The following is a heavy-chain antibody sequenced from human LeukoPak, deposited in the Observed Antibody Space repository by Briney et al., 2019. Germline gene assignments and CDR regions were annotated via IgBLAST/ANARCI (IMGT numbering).Heavy chain of an antibody. D-gene: IGHD3-10*01. J-gene: IGHJ5*02. V-gene: IGHV1-58*02. Sequence: SVKVSCKASGFTFTSSAMQWVRQARGQRLEWIGWIVVGSGNTNYAQKFQERVTITRDMSTSTAYMELSSLRSEDTAVYYCAALPGVIIHRWFDPWGQRTLVTVSS. CDR2: IVVGSGNT. CDR3: AALPGVIIHRWFDP. CDR1: GFTFTSSA.